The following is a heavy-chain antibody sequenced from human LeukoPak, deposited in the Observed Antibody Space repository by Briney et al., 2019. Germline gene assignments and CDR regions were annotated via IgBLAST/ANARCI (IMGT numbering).Heavy chain of an antibody. Sequence: TGGSLRLSCAASGFTFSSYSMNWVRQAPGKGLEWVSSISSSSSYIYYADSVKGRFTISRDNAKNSLYLQMNSLRAEDTAVYYCAREEVYYGVGYYYYMDVWGKGTTVTVSS. CDR2: ISSSSSYI. V-gene: IGHV3-21*01. D-gene: IGHD1-26*01. CDR1: GFTFSSYS. CDR3: AREEVYYGVGYYYYMDV. J-gene: IGHJ6*03.